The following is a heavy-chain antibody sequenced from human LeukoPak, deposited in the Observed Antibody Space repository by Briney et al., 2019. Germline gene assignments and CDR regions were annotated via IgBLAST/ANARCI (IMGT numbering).Heavy chain of an antibody. Sequence: GGSLRLSCAASGFTFSSYWMSWVRQAPGKGLEWVANIKQDGSEKYYVDSVKGRFTISRDNAKNSLYLQMNSLRAEDTAVYYCARYSSSWYGWYYYYMDVWGKGTTVTVSS. J-gene: IGHJ6*03. D-gene: IGHD6-13*01. V-gene: IGHV3-7*01. CDR1: GFTFSSYW. CDR3: ARYSSSWYGWYYYYMDV. CDR2: IKQDGSEK.